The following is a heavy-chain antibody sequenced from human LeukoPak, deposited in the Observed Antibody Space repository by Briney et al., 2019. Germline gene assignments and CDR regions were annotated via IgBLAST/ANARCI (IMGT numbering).Heavy chain of an antibody. CDR3: ARDGRFGESRLGMDV. V-gene: IGHV4-31*03. CDR1: GGSISSGGYY. D-gene: IGHD3-10*01. CDR2: IYYSGST. J-gene: IGHJ6*04. Sequence: SQTLSLTCTVSGGSISSGGYYWSWIRQHPGKGLESIGYIYYSGSTYYNPSLKSRVTISVDTSKNQFSLKLSSVTAADTAVYYCARDGRFGESRLGMDVWGKGTTVTVSS.